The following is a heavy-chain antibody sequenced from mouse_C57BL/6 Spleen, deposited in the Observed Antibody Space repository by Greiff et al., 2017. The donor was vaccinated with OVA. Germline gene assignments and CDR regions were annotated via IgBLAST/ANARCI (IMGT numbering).Heavy chain of an antibody. V-gene: IGHV2-6*01. J-gene: IGHJ4*01. CDR3: ARKNLNYAMDY. CDR1: GFSLTSYG. Sequence: QVQLQQSGPGLVAPSQSLSITCTVSGFSLTSYGVDWVRQSPGKGLEWLGVIWGVGSTNYNSALKSRLSISKDNSKSQVFLKMNSLQTDDTAMYYCARKNLNYAMDYWGQGTSVTVSS. CDR2: IWGVGST.